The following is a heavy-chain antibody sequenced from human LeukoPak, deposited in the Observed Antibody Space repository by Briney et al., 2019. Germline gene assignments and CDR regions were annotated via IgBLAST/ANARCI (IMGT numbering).Heavy chain of an antibody. CDR2: INPNSGGT. CDR3: ARQGSLGTWFDP. Sequence: ASVKVSCKASGYTFTGYYMQWVRQTPGQGLEWMGRINPNSGGTDYAQNFQGRVTMTRDTSISTVYMELSSLKSNDTAVYYCARQGSLGTWFDPWGQGTLVTVSS. V-gene: IGHV1-2*06. J-gene: IGHJ5*02. D-gene: IGHD7-27*01. CDR1: GYTFTGYY.